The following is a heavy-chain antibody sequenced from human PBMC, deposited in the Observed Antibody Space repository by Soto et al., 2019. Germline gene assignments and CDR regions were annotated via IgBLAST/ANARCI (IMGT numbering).Heavy chain of an antibody. CDR3: ARGSGYDFWSGYYSYGMDV. J-gene: IGHJ6*02. CDR1: GGSLSGYY. V-gene: IGHV4-34*01. CDR2: INHSGST. Sequence: PSETLSLTCAVYGGSLSGYYWSWIRQPPGKGLEWIGEINHSGSTNYNPSLKSRVTISVDTSKNQFSLKLSSVTAADTAVYYCARGSGYDFWSGYYSYGMDVWGQGTTVTVSS. D-gene: IGHD3-3*01.